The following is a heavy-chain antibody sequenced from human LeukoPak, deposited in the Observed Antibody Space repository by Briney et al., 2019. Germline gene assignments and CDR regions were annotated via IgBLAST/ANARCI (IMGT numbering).Heavy chain of an antibody. CDR1: GGSISSSGYY. J-gene: IGHJ5*02. CDR3: ARGPDSGSYFARFDP. D-gene: IGHD3-10*01. V-gene: IGHV4-39*02. CDR2: IYYSGST. Sequence: PETLSLTCIVSGGSISSSGYYWGWIRQPPGKGLEWIGSIYYSGSTYYNPSLKSRVTIFVDTSKNQFSLKLSSVTAADTAVYYCARGPDSGSYFARFDPWGQGTLVTVSS.